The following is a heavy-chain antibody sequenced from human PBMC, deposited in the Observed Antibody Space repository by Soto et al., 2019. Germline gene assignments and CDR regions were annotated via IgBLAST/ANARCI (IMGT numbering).Heavy chain of an antibody. V-gene: IGHV3-53*01. J-gene: IGHJ3*02. Sequence: PGGSLRLSCAASGFTVSSNYMIWVRRAPGKGLEWVSLIYRDNTTFYADSVKGRFTVSRDNSRDTLYLQMNSLRADDTAVYYCARDWGSSPDAFDIWGHGTLVTVS. CDR1: GFTVSSNY. D-gene: IGHD6-13*01. CDR3: ARDWGSSPDAFDI. CDR2: IYRDNTT.